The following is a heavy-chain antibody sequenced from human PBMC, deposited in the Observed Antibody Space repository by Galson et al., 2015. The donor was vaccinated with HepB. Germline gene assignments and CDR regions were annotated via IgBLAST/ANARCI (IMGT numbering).Heavy chain of an antibody. V-gene: IGHV1-2*02. CDR3: ARDDDFWSGYSSDY. CDR1: GYTFTGYY. J-gene: IGHJ4*02. Sequence: SVKVSCKASGYTFTGYYMHWVRQAPGQGLEWMGWINPNSGGTNYAQKFQGRVTMTRDTSISTAYMELSRLRSDDTAVYYCARDDDFWSGYSSDYWGQGTLVTVSS. CDR2: INPNSGGT. D-gene: IGHD3-3*01.